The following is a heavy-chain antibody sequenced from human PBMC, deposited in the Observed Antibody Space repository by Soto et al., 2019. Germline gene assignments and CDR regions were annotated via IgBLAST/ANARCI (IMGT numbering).Heavy chain of an antibody. CDR2: MFYTGST. CDR1: GGSISDYD. CDR3: RGHSTSMEF. Sequence: SETLSLTCTVSGGSISDYDWSWIRQPPGKGLEWIGYMFYTGSTNYDPSLRSRVSMSVDTSKNQFSLRLSSVTAADTAVYHCRGHSTSMEFWCKGLIVTVSS. J-gene: IGHJ6*03. V-gene: IGHV4-59*08.